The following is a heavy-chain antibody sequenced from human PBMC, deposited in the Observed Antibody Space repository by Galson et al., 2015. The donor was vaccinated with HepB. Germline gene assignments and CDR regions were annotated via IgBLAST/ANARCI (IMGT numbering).Heavy chain of an antibody. CDR3: ARDYASSWYFNHYYGMDV. J-gene: IGHJ6*02. CDR2: ISYDGSNK. V-gene: IGHV3-30*03. D-gene: IGHD6-13*01. CDR1: GFTFSNLY. Sequence: SLRLSCATSGFTFSNLYMNWVRQAPGKGLEWVAVISYDGSNKYYADSVKGRFTISRDNSKNTLYLQMNSLRAEDTAVYYCARDYASSWYFNHYYGMDVWGQGTTVTVSS.